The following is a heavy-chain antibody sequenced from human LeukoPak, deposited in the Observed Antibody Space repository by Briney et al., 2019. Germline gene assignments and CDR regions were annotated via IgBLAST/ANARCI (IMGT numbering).Heavy chain of an antibody. CDR2: ISSSSSYI. D-gene: IGHD2-2*01. V-gene: IGHV3-21*01. CDR1: GFTFSSYS. Sequence: GGSLRLSCAASGFTFSSYSMNWVRQAPGKGLEWVSSISSSSSYIYYADSVKGRFTISRDNAKNSLYLQMNSLRAEDTAVYYCARGNLAPVEPAAALLDYWGQGTLVTVSS. CDR3: ARGNLAPVEPAAALLDY. J-gene: IGHJ4*02.